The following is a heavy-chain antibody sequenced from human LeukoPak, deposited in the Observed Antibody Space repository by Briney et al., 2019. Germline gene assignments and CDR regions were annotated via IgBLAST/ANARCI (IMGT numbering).Heavy chain of an antibody. CDR3: ARMFYSGSPHPYYYYYMDV. Sequence: GASVKVSCKASGYTFTGYYMHWVRQAPGQGLEWMGGIIPIFGTANYAQKFQGRVTITADESTSTAYMELSSLRSEDTAVYYCARMFYSGSPHPYYYYYMDVWGKGTTVTISS. CDR2: IIPIFGTA. D-gene: IGHD1-26*01. J-gene: IGHJ6*03. V-gene: IGHV1-69*13. CDR1: GYTFTGYY.